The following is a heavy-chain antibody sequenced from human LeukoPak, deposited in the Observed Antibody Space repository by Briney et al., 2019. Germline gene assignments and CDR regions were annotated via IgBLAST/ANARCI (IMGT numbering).Heavy chain of an antibody. CDR2: IIPIFGTA. CDR1: GGTFSSYA. D-gene: IGHD2-2*01. V-gene: IGHV1-69*05. J-gene: IGHJ4*02. CDR3: ARSCSSTSCYGAY. Sequence: SVKVSCKASGGTFSSYAISWVRQAPGQGLEWMGGIIPIFGTANYAQKFQGRVTITTDESTSTAYMELSSLRSEDTAVYYCARSCSSTSCYGAYWGQGTLVTVSS.